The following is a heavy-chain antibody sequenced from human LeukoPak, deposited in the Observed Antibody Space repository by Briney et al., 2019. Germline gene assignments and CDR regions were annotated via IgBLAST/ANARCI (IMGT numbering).Heavy chain of an antibody. Sequence: PSETLPLTCTVSGGSISSYYWNWIRQPPGKGLEWIAYIYYSGSTNYNPSLKSRVTISVDTSKNQFSLKLSSVTAADTAVYYCASYDSSGYRAFDIWGQGTMVTVSS. D-gene: IGHD3-22*01. V-gene: IGHV4-59*08. CDR3: ASYDSSGYRAFDI. J-gene: IGHJ3*02. CDR1: GGSISSYY. CDR2: IYYSGST.